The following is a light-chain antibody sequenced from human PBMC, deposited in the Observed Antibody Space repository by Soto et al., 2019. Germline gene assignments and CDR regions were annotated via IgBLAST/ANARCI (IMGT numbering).Light chain of an antibody. CDR3: ATWHDSFYV. J-gene: IGLJ1*01. CDR2: TNN. CDR1: TSDIGTNA. Sequence: QPVLTQPPSASGTPGQRVTVSCSGSTSDIGTNAVNWFQHLPGTAPRLLIYTNNQRPSGVPDRFSGSKSGTSASLAISGLQSEDEDTYYCATWHDSFYVFGTGTKLTVL. V-gene: IGLV1-44*01.